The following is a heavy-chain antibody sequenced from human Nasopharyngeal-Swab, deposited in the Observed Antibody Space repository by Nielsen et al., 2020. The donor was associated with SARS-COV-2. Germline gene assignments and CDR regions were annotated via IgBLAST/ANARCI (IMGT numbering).Heavy chain of an antibody. V-gene: IGHV1-69*06. D-gene: IGHD3-16*02. CDR3: ARNPVDYDYVWGSYRYRTFDY. CDR2: SIPIFGTA. CDR1: GGTFSSYA. Sequence: SVQVSCKASGGTFSSYAISWVRQAPGQGLEWMGGSIPIFGTANYAQKFQGRVTITADKSTSTAYMELSSLRSEDTAVYYCARNPVDYDYVWGSYRYRTFDYWGQGTLVTVSS. J-gene: IGHJ4*02.